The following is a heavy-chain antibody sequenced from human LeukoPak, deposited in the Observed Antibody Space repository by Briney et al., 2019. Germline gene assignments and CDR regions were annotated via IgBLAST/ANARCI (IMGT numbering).Heavy chain of an antibody. Sequence: GGSLRLSCAASGFTFSSYWMSWVLQAPGKGLEWVANIRQDGSEKYYADSVKGRFTISRDNAKNSLYLQMNSLRAEDTAVYYCARGRDFWSGYSDYWGQGTLVTVSS. CDR3: ARGRDFWSGYSDY. CDR2: IRQDGSEK. D-gene: IGHD3-3*01. J-gene: IGHJ4*02. CDR1: GFTFSSYW. V-gene: IGHV3-7*01.